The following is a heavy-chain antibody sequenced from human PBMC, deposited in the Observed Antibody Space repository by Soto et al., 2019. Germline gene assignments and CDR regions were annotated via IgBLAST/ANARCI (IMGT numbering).Heavy chain of an antibody. CDR2: IKSKTDGGTT. CDR1: GFTFSNAW. CDR3: TTPVATTPDYYYGMDV. Sequence: PGGSLRLSCAASGFTFSNAWMSWVRQAPGKGLEWVGRIKSKTDGGTTDYAAPVKGRFTISRDDSKNTLYLQMNSLKTEDTAVYYCTTPVATTPDYYYGMDVWGQGTTVTVSS. V-gene: IGHV3-15*01. D-gene: IGHD5-12*01. J-gene: IGHJ6*02.